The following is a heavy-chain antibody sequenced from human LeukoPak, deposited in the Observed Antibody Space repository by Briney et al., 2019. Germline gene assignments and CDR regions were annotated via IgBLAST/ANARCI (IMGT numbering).Heavy chain of an antibody. Sequence: PGRSLRLSCAASGFTFSYYAMHWVRQAPGKGLEWVAVVSYDGSNKFYADSVKGRFTISRDNSKNTLYLQMNSLRAEDTAVYYCARAGSNCYLSHSCFDSWGQGTLVTVSS. D-gene: IGHD6-13*01. V-gene: IGHV3-30-3*01. CDR3: ARAGSNCYLSHSCFDS. J-gene: IGHJ4*02. CDR2: VSYDGSNK. CDR1: GFTFSYYA.